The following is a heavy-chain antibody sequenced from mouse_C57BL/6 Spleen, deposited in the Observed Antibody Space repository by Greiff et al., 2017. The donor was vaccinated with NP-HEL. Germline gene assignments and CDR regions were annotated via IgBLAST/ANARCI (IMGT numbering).Heavy chain of an antibody. D-gene: IGHD2-5*01. CDR3: ARGGDSNYLAWFAY. CDR2: IYPRSGNT. J-gene: IGHJ3*01. CDR1: GYTFTSYG. V-gene: IGHV1-81*01. Sequence: QVQLKESGAELARPGASVKLSCKASGYTFTSYGISWVKQRTGQGLEWIGEIYPRSGNTYYNEKFKGKATLTADKSSSTAYMELRSLTSEDSAVYFCARGGDSNYLAWFAYWGQGTLVTVSA.